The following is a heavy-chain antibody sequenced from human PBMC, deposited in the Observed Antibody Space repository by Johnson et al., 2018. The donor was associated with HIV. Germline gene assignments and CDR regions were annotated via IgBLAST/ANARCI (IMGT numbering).Heavy chain of an antibody. V-gene: IGHV3-74*01. J-gene: IGHJ3*02. D-gene: IGHD3-22*01. CDR3: ARDRRHFYDSSGYPDYDAFDI. Sequence: VQLVESGGGVVRPGGSLRLSCAASGFTFSSYWMHWVRQAPGKGLVWVSRINSDGSSTSYADSVKGRFTISRDNAKNTLYLQMNSLRAEDTALYFCARDRRHFYDSSGYPDYDAFDIWGQGTMVTVSS. CDR1: GFTFSSYW. CDR2: INSDGSST.